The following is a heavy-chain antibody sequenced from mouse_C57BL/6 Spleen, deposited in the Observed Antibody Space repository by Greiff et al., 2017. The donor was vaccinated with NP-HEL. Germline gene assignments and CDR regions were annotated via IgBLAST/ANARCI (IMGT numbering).Heavy chain of an antibody. Sequence: VQLQQPGAELVKPGASVKLSCKASGYTFTSYWMHWVKQRPGQGLEWIGMIHPNSGSTNYNEKFKSKATLTVDKSSSTAYMQLSSLTSEDSAVYYCARDYDYDKGYAMDYWGQGTSVTVSS. CDR2: IHPNSGST. V-gene: IGHV1-64*01. CDR1: GYTFTSYW. J-gene: IGHJ4*01. D-gene: IGHD2-4*01. CDR3: ARDYDYDKGYAMDY.